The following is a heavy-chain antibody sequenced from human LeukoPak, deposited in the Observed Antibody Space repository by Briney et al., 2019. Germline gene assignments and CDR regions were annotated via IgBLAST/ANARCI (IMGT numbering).Heavy chain of an antibody. V-gene: IGHV1-18*01. CDR2: ISAYNGNT. D-gene: IGHD3-22*01. CDR3: ARGGYYYDSSGYYNAFDI. CDR1: GYTFTSYG. Sequence: ASVKVSCKASGYTFTSYGISWVRQAPGQGLEWMGWISAYNGNTNYAQKLQGRVTMTTDTSTSTAYMELRSLRSDDTAVYYCARGGYYYDSSGYYNAFDIWGLGTMVAVS. J-gene: IGHJ3*02.